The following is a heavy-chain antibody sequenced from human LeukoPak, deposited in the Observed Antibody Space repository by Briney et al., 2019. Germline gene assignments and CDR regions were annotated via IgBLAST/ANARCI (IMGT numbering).Heavy chain of an antibody. Sequence: GGSLRLSCAASGFTFSNYWMGWVRQAPEKGLECVATINQAGSEEYYVDSVKGRFTISRDNAKNSAFLQMNSLRAEDMAVYYCARADWYSIDYWGQGTQVTVSS. V-gene: IGHV3-7*01. CDR3: ARADWYSIDY. CDR2: INQAGSEE. CDR1: GFTFSNYW. J-gene: IGHJ4*02. D-gene: IGHD2-21*02.